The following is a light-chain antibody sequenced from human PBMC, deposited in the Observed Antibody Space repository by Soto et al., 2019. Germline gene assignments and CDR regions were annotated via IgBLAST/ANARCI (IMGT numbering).Light chain of an antibody. Sequence: EIVMTQCPATLSVSPGERATLSCRASQSITRNLAWYQQSPGQAPRLLIYGASTRATGIPARFSGSGSGTEFTLTINSLQSEDFAVYYCQQYNNWPMWTFGQGTKVDIK. CDR3: QQYNNWPMWT. CDR2: GAS. J-gene: IGKJ1*01. V-gene: IGKV3-15*01. CDR1: QSITRN.